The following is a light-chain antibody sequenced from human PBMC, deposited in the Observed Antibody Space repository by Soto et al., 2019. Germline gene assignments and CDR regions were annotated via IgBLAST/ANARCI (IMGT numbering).Light chain of an antibody. J-gene: IGLJ2*01. CDR3: SSSTSISTYVV. CDR1: SSDVGGYNY. CDR2: DVS. V-gene: IGLV2-14*01. Sequence: QSVLTQAASVSGSPGQSITISCTGTSSDVGGYNYVSWYQQHPGKAPKLMIYDVSNRPSGVSNRFSGSKSGNTASLTISGLHAEDEADYYCSSSTSISTYVVFGGGTKLTVL.